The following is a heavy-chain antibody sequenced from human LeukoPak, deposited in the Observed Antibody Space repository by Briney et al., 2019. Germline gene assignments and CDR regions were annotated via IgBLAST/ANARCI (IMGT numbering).Heavy chain of an antibody. V-gene: IGHV3-23*01. D-gene: IGHD2-2*01. J-gene: IGHJ3*02. CDR1: GFTVSSYA. CDR2: ISGSGGST. CDR3: AKGPYCSSTSCYSIGAFDI. Sequence: GGSLRLSCAASGFTVSSYAMSWVRQGPGQGLEWVSAISGSGGSTYYSDSVKGRFTISRDNSKNTLYLQMNSLRAEDTAVYYCAKGPYCSSTSCYSIGAFDIWGQGTMVAVSS.